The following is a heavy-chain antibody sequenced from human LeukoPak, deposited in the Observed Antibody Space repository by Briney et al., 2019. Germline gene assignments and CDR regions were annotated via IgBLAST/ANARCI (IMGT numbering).Heavy chain of an antibody. D-gene: IGHD6-19*01. CDR2: IYYSWNT. V-gene: IGHV4-59*01. Sequence: SETLSLTCTVSGASISSYYWSWIRQPPGKGLEWIGYIYYSWNTNYNPSLKSRVTTSVDTSKNQFSLKLSSVTAADTAVYFCARGGSSSGPFDFWGQGTLVTVSS. CDR3: ARGGSSSGPFDF. J-gene: IGHJ4*02. CDR1: GASISSYY.